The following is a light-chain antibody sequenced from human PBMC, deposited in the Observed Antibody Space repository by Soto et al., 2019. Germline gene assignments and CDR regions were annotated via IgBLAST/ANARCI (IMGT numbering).Light chain of an antibody. Sequence: TQSPSTLSASAGDTVTITCRASQSISTWLAWYQQKPGKAPKLLIFDASSLRSGVPSRFSGSGSGTEFTLTISSLQPDDFATYYCQQYDSYSWTFGQGTKV. J-gene: IGKJ1*01. CDR1: QSISTW. CDR2: DAS. V-gene: IGKV1-5*01. CDR3: QQYDSYSWT.